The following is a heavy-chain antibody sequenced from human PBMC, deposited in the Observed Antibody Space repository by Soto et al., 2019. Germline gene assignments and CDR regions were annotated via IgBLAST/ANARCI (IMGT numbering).Heavy chain of an antibody. CDR3: ARHFPVVVPAAMVWFDP. V-gene: IGHV1-18*04. CDR1: GYTFTSYG. CDR2: ISAYNGNT. D-gene: IGHD2-2*01. J-gene: IGHJ5*02. Sequence: ASVKVSCKASGYTFTSYGISWVRQAPGQGLEWMGWISAYNGNTNYAQKLQGRVTMTTDTSTSTAYMELRSLRSDDTAVYYCARHFPVVVPAAMVWFDPWGQGTLVTVSS.